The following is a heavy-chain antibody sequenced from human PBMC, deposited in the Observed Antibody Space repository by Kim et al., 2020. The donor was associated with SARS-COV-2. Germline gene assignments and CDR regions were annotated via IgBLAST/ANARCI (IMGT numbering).Heavy chain of an antibody. J-gene: IGHJ5*02. D-gene: IGHD3-3*01. Sequence: SRKSRVTISVATSKNQFSLKRSSVTAADTAVYYCARNPLRFPSWRRWSWFDPWGQGTLVTVSS. V-gene: IGHV4-34*01. CDR3: ARNPLRFPSWRRWSWFDP.